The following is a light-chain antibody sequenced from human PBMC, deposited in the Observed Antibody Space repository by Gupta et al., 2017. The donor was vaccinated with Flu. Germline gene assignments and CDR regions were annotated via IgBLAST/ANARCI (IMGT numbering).Light chain of an antibody. CDR1: SSDVCGYNY. CDR2: EVS. Sequence: SAWTQPASVSRPDGQSITSSCTVTSSDVCGYNYVSWYRQHPGKAPKLMIYEVSNRPSGVSIRYSVSKSGNTASLTISVLQAEDEADYYCSSYTNSTTPNWVFGGGTKLTVL. V-gene: IGLV2-14*01. CDR3: SSYTNSTTPNWV. J-gene: IGLJ3*02.